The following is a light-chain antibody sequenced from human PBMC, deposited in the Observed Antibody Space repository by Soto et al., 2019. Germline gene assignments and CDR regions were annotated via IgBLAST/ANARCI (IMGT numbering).Light chain of an antibody. Sequence: DIQMTQSPSTLSASVGDRVIITCRASQTISSWLAWYQQKPGKAPKLLIYKASGLESGVPSRFSGSGSGTEFTPTISSLQPDDFANYYCQQYNSYPLTFGGGTKVDIK. CDR1: QTISSW. CDR3: QQYNSYPLT. V-gene: IGKV1-5*03. J-gene: IGKJ4*01. CDR2: KAS.